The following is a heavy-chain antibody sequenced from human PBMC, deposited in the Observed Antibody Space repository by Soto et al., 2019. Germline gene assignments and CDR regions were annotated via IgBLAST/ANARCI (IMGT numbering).Heavy chain of an antibody. CDR3: AREGLTSTWFDY. V-gene: IGHV3-21*01. CDR2: ISSSSSYI. J-gene: IGHJ4*02. CDR1: GFTFSSYS. D-gene: IGHD3-9*01. Sequence: EVQLVESGGGLVKPGGSLRLSCAASGFTFSSYSMNWVRQAPGKGLEWVSSISSSSSYIYYADSVKGRFTISRDNANNSLYLQMNSLRAEDPAVYYCAREGLTSTWFDYWGQGTLVTVSS.